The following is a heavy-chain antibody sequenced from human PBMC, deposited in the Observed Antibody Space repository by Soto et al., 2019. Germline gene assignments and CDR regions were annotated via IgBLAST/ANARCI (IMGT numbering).Heavy chain of an antibody. CDR2: INPILGIA. V-gene: IGHV1-69*02. Sequence: QVQLVQSGAEVKKPGSSVKVSCKASGGTFSSYTISWVRQAPGQGLEWMGRINPILGIANYAQKFQGRVTITADKSTTTAYMELSSLRSEDTAVYYCARGSADGDHVDYWGQGTLVTVSS. D-gene: IGHD4-17*01. CDR3: ARGSADGDHVDY. J-gene: IGHJ4*02. CDR1: GGTFSSYT.